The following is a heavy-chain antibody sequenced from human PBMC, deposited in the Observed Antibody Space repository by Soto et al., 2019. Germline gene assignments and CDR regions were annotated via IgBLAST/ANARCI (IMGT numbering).Heavy chain of an antibody. V-gene: IGHV3-72*01. J-gene: IGHJ3*02. CDR3: TRVRDYYDSRGSSVDAIDI. Sequence: EVQLVESGGGLVQPGGSLRLSCAASGFTFSDHYMDWVRQAPGKGLEWVGRSRNKAKSYTTDYAASVKGRFTVSRDDSKNSVYLQMNSLKTEDTAVYYCTRVRDYYDSRGSSVDAIDIWGHGTMVTVSS. D-gene: IGHD3-22*01. CDR1: GFTFSDHY. CDR2: SRNKAKSYTT.